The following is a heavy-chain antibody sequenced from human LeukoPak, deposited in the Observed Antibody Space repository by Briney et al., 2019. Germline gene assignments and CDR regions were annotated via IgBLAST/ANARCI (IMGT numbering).Heavy chain of an antibody. CDR1: GGSISSSSYY. D-gene: IGHD2-21*01. Sequence: PSETLSLTCTVSGGSISSSSYYWGWIRQPPGKGLEWIGSIYYSGSTYYNPSLKSRVTISVDTSKNQFSLKLSSVTAADTAVYYCARHPRRGAYEGFDYWGQGTLVTVSS. J-gene: IGHJ4*02. CDR2: IYYSGST. V-gene: IGHV4-39*01. CDR3: ARHPRRGAYEGFDY.